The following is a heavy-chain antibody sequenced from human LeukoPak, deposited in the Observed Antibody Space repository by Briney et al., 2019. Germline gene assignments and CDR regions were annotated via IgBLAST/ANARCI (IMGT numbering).Heavy chain of an antibody. J-gene: IGHJ4*02. Sequence: SQTLSLTCTISGGSISSGDYYWSWIRQPAGKGLEWIGRIYSSGTINYNPSLKSRVTISVDTSKNQFSLKLSSVTAADAAVYYCARQGTTVAPNDYWGQGTLVTVSS. CDR2: IYSSGTI. CDR3: ARQGTTVAPNDY. CDR1: GGSISSGDYY. V-gene: IGHV4-61*02. D-gene: IGHD4-23*01.